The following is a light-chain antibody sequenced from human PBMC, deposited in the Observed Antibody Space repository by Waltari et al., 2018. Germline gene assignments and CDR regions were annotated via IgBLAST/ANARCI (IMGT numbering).Light chain of an antibody. CDR3: QKYESLPAT. V-gene: IGKV3-20*01. CDR1: QSIGIY. J-gene: IGKJ1*01. CDR2: HAS. Sequence: EIVLTQSPGTLSLSPGERATLSCRASQSIGIYLAWYQQKPGQAPRLLIYHASSRATGIPDGFSGSGSGTDFSLTISRLEPEDFAVYYCQKYESLPATFGQGTKVEIK.